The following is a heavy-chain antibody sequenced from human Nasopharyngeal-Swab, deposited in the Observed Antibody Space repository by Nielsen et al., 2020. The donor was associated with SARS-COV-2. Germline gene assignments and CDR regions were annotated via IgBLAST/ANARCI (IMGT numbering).Heavy chain of an antibody. CDR2: INPNSGGT. J-gene: IGHJ6*02. CDR1: GYTFTRYY. V-gene: IGHV1-2*06. Sequence: ASVKVSCKASGYTFTRYYMHWVRQAPGQGLEWMGRINPNSGGTNYAQKFQDRVTMTRDTSISTAYMELSRLRSDDTAVYYCASRQDYYYGMDVWGQGTTVTVSS. CDR3: ASRQDYYYGMDV.